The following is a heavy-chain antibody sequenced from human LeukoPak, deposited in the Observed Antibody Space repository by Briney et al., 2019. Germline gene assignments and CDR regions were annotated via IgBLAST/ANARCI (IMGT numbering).Heavy chain of an antibody. CDR3: ARDDIVVVPAAMGDAFDI. V-gene: IGHV4-39*02. CDR1: GGSISSSSYY. D-gene: IGHD2-2*01. Sequence: PSETLSLTCTVSGGSISSSSYYWGWIRQPPGKGLEWIGRVYYSGSTYYNPSLKSRVTISVDTSKNQFSLKLSSVTAADTAVYYCARDDIVVVPAAMGDAFDIWGQGTMVTVSS. CDR2: VYYSGST. J-gene: IGHJ3*02.